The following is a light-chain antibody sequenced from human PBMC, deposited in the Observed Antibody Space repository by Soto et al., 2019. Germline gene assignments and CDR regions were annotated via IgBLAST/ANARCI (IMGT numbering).Light chain of an antibody. CDR3: QQAYNFPFT. CDR2: AAS. V-gene: IGKV1-12*01. Sequence: DIRMTQLPSSVSASVGDRITITCRASQRISRWLAWYQQKPGRAPKLLIYAASNLQSGVPSRFSGSGSGTDFTLTITSLQAEDFATYHCQQAYNFPFTFGPGTKVDI. J-gene: IGKJ3*01. CDR1: QRISRW.